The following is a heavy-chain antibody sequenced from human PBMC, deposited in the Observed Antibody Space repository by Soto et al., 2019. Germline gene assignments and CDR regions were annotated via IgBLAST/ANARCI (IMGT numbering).Heavy chain of an antibody. D-gene: IGHD6-19*01. CDR1: GGSISSGNYY. V-gene: IGHV4-61*01. Sequence: SETLSLTCTVSGGSISSGNYYWSWIRQPPGKGLEWIGYIYDTGSTNYNPSLKSRVTISVDTSKNQFSLTLNSVTAADTAMYYCARPRSAWYRDAFDLWGQGTMVTVSS. J-gene: IGHJ3*01. CDR2: IYDTGST. CDR3: ARPRSAWYRDAFDL.